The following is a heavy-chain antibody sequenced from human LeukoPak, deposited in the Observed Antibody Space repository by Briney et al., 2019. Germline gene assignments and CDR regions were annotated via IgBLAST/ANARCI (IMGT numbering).Heavy chain of an antibody. Sequence: GASVKVSCKASGYTFTSYGISWVRQAPGQGLEWMGRIIPILGIANYAQKFQGRVTITADKSTSTAYMELSSLRSEDTAVYYCAGTDVGGSSGYYYYYGMDVWGQGTTVTVSS. CDR2: IIPILGIA. J-gene: IGHJ6*02. V-gene: IGHV1-69*04. CDR3: AGTDVGGSSGYYYYYGMDV. D-gene: IGHD3-22*01. CDR1: GYTFTSYG.